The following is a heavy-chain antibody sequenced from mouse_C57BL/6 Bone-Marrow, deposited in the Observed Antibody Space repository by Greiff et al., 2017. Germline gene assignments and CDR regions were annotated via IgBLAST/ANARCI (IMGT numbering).Heavy chain of an antibody. J-gene: IGHJ3*01. CDR2: IYPRDGST. V-gene: IGHV1-85*01. Sequence: QVQLKESGPELVKPGASVKLSCKASGYTFTSYDINWVKQRPGQGLEWIGWIYPRDGSTKYNEKFKGKATLTVDTSSRTAYLELHSLTSEDSAVYFCAREMFAYWGKGTLGTVSA. CDR3: AREMFAY. CDR1: GYTFTSYD.